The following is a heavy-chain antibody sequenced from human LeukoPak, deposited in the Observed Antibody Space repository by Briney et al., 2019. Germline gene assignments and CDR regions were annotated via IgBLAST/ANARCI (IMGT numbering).Heavy chain of an antibody. V-gene: IGHV4-39*01. Sequence: PSETLSLTCTVSGGSISSRTYYWGWIRQPPGKGLEWIGSIYYTGGTYYNPSLKSRVTISVDTSKNQFSLKLSSVTAADTAVYYCARHLVWFDPWGQGTLVTVSS. CDR1: GGSISSRTYY. J-gene: IGHJ5*02. CDR2: IYYTGGT. D-gene: IGHD3-16*02. CDR3: ARHLVWFDP.